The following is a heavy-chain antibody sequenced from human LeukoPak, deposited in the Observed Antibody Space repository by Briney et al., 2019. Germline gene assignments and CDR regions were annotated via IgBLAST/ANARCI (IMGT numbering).Heavy chain of an antibody. V-gene: IGHV4-30-4*01. D-gene: IGHD3-22*01. CDR3: ARDHDSSGIYYRATFDI. Sequence: SETLSLTCTVSGGSISSGDYYWSWIRQPPGKGLEWIGYIYYSGSTYYNPSLKSRVTISVDTYKNQFSLKLSSVTAADTAVYYCARDHDSSGIYYRATFDIWGQGTMVTVSS. J-gene: IGHJ3*02. CDR2: IYYSGST. CDR1: GGSISSGDYY.